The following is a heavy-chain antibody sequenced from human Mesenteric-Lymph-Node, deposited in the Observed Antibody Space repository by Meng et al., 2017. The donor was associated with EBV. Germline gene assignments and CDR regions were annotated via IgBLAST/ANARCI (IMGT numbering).Heavy chain of an antibody. CDR3: ARDGEIPVAAD. D-gene: IGHD6-19*01. CDR2: IKSISGAT. V-gene: IGHV1-2*06. CDR1: GHTFTDYY. Sequence: QVQLVQSGAEVKKPGASVKVSCKTSGHTFTDYYIHWVRQAPGQGLEWMGRIKSISGATHYAQTFQGRVTMTRDTSISTAYMELSRLRSDDTAMYYCARDGEIPVAADWGQGTLVTVSS. J-gene: IGHJ4*02.